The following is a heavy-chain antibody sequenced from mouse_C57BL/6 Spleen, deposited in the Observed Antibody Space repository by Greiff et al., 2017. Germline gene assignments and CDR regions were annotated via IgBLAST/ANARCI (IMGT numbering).Heavy chain of an antibody. J-gene: IGHJ3*01. Sequence: VQLQQPGAELVKPGASVKLSCKASSYTFTSYWMQWVKQRPGQGLEWIGEIDPSDSYTNYNQKFKGKATLTVDTSSSTAYMQLSSLTSEDSAVYYCARSGPVDYGSSSFFAYWGQGTLVTVSA. CDR2: IDPSDSYT. CDR1: SYTFTSYW. CDR3: ARSGPVDYGSSSFFAY. V-gene: IGHV1-50*01. D-gene: IGHD1-1*01.